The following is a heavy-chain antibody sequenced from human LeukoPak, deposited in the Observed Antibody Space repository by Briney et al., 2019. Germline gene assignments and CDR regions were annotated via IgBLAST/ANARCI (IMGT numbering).Heavy chain of an antibody. CDR1: GGSISSYY. CDR2: IYYSGST. V-gene: IGHV4-59*01. D-gene: IGHD3-10*01. Sequence: SETLSLTCTVSGGSISSYYWSWIRQPPGKGLEWIGYIYYSGSTNYNPSLKSRVTISVDTSKNQFSLKLSSVTAADTAVYYCARDRKDYYGSGSYYFSDYWGQGTLVTVSS. J-gene: IGHJ4*02. CDR3: ARDRKDYYGSGSYYFSDY.